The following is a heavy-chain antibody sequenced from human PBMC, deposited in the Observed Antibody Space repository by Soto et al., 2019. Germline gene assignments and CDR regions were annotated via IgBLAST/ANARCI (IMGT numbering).Heavy chain of an antibody. V-gene: IGHV1-3*01. CDR3: ARDKGLRSSEFDY. CDR2: INAGNGNT. D-gene: IGHD5-12*01. CDR1: GYTFTSYA. J-gene: IGHJ4*02. Sequence: QVQLVQSGAEVKKPGASVKVSCKASGYTFTSYAMHWVRQAPGQRLEWMGWINAGNGNTKYSQKFQGRVNITRDTAASTAFMELSSLRSEDTAVYYCARDKGLRSSEFDYCGQVTLVTVSS.